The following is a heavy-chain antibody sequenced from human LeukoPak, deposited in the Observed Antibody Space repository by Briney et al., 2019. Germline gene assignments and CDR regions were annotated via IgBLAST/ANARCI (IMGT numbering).Heavy chain of an antibody. Sequence: PSETLSLTCTVSGYSMRSGYYWGWIRLAPGKGLEWIGSIYHSGSTYYNLSLRRRLIMSVDTSKNQFSLKVNSVTAADTAIYYCARSHIVVVPAGRGSRYFYMDVWGRGTTVAVSS. CDR3: ARSHIVVVPAGRGSRYFYMDV. V-gene: IGHV4-38-2*02. CDR1: GYSMRSGYY. CDR2: IYHSGST. J-gene: IGHJ6*03. D-gene: IGHD2-2*01.